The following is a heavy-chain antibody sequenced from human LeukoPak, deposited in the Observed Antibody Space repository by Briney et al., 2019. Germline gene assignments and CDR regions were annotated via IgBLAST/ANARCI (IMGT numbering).Heavy chain of an antibody. Sequence: PGGSLRLSCVASGFTFSSYAMSWVRQAPGKGLEWVSAISGSGGSTYYADSVKGRFTISRDNSKNTLYLQMNSLRAEDTAVYYCAKDSESREGEYFDYWGQGTLVTVSS. CDR2: ISGSGGST. CDR1: GFTFSSYA. CDR3: AKDSESREGEYFDY. V-gene: IGHV3-23*01. D-gene: IGHD3-16*01. J-gene: IGHJ4*02.